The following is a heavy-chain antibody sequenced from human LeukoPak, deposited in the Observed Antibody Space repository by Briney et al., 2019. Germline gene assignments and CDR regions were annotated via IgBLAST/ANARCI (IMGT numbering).Heavy chain of an antibody. CDR1: GGSISSYY. J-gene: IGHJ5*02. D-gene: IGHD1-26*01. CDR3: AREEWTEWEPLRYNWFDP. Sequence: SETLSLTCTVSGGSISSYYWSWIRQPAGKGLEWIGRIYTSGSTNYNPSLKSRVTMSVDTSKNQFSLKLSSVTAADTAVYYCAREEWTEWEPLRYNWFDPWGQGTLVTVSS. V-gene: IGHV4-4*07. CDR2: IYTSGST.